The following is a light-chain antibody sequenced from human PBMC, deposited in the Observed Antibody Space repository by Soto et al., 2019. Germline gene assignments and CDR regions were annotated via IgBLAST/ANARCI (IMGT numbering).Light chain of an antibody. V-gene: IGLV2-8*01. CDR1: RDDVGGYNY. Sequence: QSALTQPPSASGSPGQSITISCTGSRDDVGGYNYVSWYQQHPGKAPKLIIYDVHKRPSGVPDRFSGSKSDNTASLTVSGLQTEDEADYYCNSYAGRNNFVFGTGTKLTVL. CDR3: NSYAGRNNFV. J-gene: IGLJ1*01. CDR2: DVH.